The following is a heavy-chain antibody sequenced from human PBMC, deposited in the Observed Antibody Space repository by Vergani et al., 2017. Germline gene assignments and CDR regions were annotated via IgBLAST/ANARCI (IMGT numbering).Heavy chain of an antibody. CDR1: GYTFTNYY. Sequence: QVLLVQSGAEVKKPGASVRVSCKTSGYTFTNYYIHWVRQAPGQGLEWMGIINPSGGSTTYAQQFQGRLTMTRDTSTSTVYMELSSLRSEDTAVYYCAREGPTAAGYYYYYGMDVWGQGTTVTVSS. D-gene: IGHD6-13*01. V-gene: IGHV1-46*01. J-gene: IGHJ6*02. CDR2: INPSGGST. CDR3: AREGPTAAGYYYYYGMDV.